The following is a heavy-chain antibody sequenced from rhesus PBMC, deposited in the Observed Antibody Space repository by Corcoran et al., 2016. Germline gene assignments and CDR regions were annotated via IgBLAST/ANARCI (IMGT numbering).Heavy chain of an antibody. Sequence: QLQLQASGPGLVKPSETLSVTCAVAGGSLSSSYWCWLRQAPGTGLEWIGYIYGSGSSTNYNPSLKSRVTLSVDTSKNQFALKLSSVTAADTAVYYCARGGYSSGWSSGNSLDVWGRGVLVTVSS. J-gene: IGHJ5-2*02. D-gene: IGHD6S26*01. CDR2: IYGSGSST. V-gene: IGHV4-169*01. CDR3: ARGGYSSGWSSGNSLDV. CDR1: GGSLSSSY.